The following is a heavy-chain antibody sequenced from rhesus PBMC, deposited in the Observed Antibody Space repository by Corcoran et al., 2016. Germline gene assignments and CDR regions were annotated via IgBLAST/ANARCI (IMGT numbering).Heavy chain of an antibody. D-gene: IGHD5-42*01. CDR1: GYSIRRAYY. V-gene: IGHV4-127*01. J-gene: IGHJ4*01. CDR2: VSSGVAR. CDR3: ARERRGYQNSYYFDY. Sequence: QVQLQESGPGLVKGSETLSRTCAVSGYSIRRAYYWGGVRQPPGKGLAWLGHVSSGVARFLNPYLKSRVTISKDTSTNQFSLRLSSVTAADTAVYYCARERRGYQNSYYFDYWGQGVLVTVSS.